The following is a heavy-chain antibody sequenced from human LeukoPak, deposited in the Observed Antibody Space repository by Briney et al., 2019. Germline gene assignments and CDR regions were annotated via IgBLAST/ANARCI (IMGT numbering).Heavy chain of an antibody. CDR3: ARGVSSGLYYFDY. V-gene: IGHV3-23*01. CDR2: ISGGGGST. D-gene: IGHD6-19*01. CDR1: AFTFSSYA. J-gene: IGHJ4*02. Sequence: SGGSLRLSCAASAFTFSSYAMSWVRQAPGKGLEWVSVISGGGGSTFYADSVKSRFTISRDNSKNTLYLQMNSLRAEDTAIYYCARGVSSGLYYFDYWGQGTLVTVSS.